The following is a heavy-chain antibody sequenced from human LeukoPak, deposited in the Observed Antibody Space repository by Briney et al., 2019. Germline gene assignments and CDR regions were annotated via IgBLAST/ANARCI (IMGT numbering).Heavy chain of an antibody. CDR3: ARIIRGYATDAFDI. CDR1: GYTFTTYW. J-gene: IGHJ3*02. Sequence: GESLKISCKGSGYTFTTYWIGWVRQMPGKGLEWMGIIYPGDSDTRYSPSFQGQVTISADKSISTAFLQWSSLKASDTAMYYCARIIRGYATDAFDIWGQGTMVTVSS. D-gene: IGHD3-22*01. V-gene: IGHV5-51*01. CDR2: IYPGDSDT.